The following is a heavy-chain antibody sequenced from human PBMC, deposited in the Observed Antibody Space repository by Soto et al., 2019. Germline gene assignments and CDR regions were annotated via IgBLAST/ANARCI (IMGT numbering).Heavy chain of an antibody. CDR2: IYFRGTT. D-gene: IGHD3-22*01. V-gene: IGHV4-59*01. CDR3: ARMNYYDTSGYPFDY. CDR1: GGSISSYY. Sequence: ASETLSLTCTVSGGSISSYYWSLIRQPPGKGLEWIGYIYFRGTTNYNPSLKSRVTMSADTSKNQFSLKLNSVTAADTAVYYCARMNYYDTSGYPFDYWGQGMMVTVSS. J-gene: IGHJ4*02.